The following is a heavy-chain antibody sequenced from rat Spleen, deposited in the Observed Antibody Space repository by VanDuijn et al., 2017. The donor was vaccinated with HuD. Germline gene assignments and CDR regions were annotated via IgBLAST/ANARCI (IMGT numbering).Heavy chain of an antibody. CDR3: TRDMRLRRVSPFDY. D-gene: IGHD1-11*01. V-gene: IGHV5-19*01. J-gene: IGHJ2*01. CDR2: ISPTGGST. Sequence: EVQLVESGGGLVQPGRSLKLSCAASGFTFSNYGMHWIRQAPTKGLEWVASISPTGGSTSYRDSVKGRFTISRDNAKSTLYLQMNSLRSEDTATYYCTRDMRLRRVSPFDYWGQGDMVTVSS. CDR1: GFTFSNYG.